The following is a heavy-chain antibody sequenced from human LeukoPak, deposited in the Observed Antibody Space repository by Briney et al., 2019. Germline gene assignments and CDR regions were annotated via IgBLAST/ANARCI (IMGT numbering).Heavy chain of an antibody. V-gene: IGHV4-4*07. CDR2: IYTSGST. CDR3: ARDQDYYDSSGYPA. J-gene: IGHJ5*02. D-gene: IGHD3-22*01. Sequence: KPSETLSLTCTVSGGSISSYYWSWIRQPPGKGLEWIGRIYTSGSTNYNPSLKSRVTMSVDTSKNQFSLKLSSVTAADTAVYYCARDQDYYDSSGYPAWGQGTLVTVSS. CDR1: GGSISSYY.